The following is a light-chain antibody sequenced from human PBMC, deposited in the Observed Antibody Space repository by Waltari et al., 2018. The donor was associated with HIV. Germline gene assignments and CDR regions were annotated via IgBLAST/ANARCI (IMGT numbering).Light chain of an antibody. CDR2: GSS. J-gene: IGKJ4*01. V-gene: IGKV1-33*01. CDR3: QHFNNLGALS. Sequence: DIQMTQSPPSLSASVGDKVTITCQASDDISTHLNWFQQKSGKAPKLLIYGSSNLQTGVSWRFSGGGSGTHFTFTINSLRPEDIGTYYCQHFNNLGALSFGGGTKVDI. CDR1: DDISTH.